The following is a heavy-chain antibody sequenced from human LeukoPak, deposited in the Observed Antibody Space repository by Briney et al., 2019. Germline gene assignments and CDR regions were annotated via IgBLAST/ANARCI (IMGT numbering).Heavy chain of an antibody. CDR2: IYHSGST. Sequence: PSETLSLTCTVSGGSISSGGYYWSWIRQPPGKGLEWIGYIYHSGSTYYNPSLKSRVTISVDRSKNQFSLKLSSVTAADTAVYYCARDQGYYDFWSGYSYWGQGTLVTVSS. CDR3: ARDQGYYDFWSGYSY. CDR1: GGSISSGGYY. D-gene: IGHD3-3*01. J-gene: IGHJ4*02. V-gene: IGHV4-30-2*01.